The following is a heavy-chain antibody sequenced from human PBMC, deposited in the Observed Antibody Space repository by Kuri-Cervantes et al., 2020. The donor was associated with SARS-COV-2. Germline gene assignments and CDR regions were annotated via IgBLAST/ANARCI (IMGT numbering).Heavy chain of an antibody. Sequence: SQTLSLTCAVYGGSFSGYYWSWIRQPPGKGLEWIGEINHSGSTNYNPSLKSRLTISVGTSKNQFSLKLSSVTAADTAVYYCSRAGRSSGYYAYRPLPPKRNGVWYFDYWGQGTLVTVSS. CDR2: INHSGST. CDR1: GGSFSGYY. D-gene: IGHD3-22*01. V-gene: IGHV4-34*01. CDR3: SRAGRSSGYYAYRPLPPKRNGVWYFDY. J-gene: IGHJ4*02.